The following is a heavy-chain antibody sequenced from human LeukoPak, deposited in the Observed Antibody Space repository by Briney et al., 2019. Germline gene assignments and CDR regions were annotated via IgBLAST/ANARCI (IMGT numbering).Heavy chain of an antibody. CDR3: ARCIAAAGTGDY. D-gene: IGHD6-13*01. CDR2: IYYSGST. CDR1: GDSISTSSYY. Sequence: PSETLSLTCAVSGDSISTSSYYWGWIRQPPGKGLEWLGSIYYSGSTYYNPSLKSRVTISVDTSKNQFSLKLSSVTAADTAVYYCARCIAAAGTGDYWGQGTLVTVSS. V-gene: IGHV4-39*01. J-gene: IGHJ4*02.